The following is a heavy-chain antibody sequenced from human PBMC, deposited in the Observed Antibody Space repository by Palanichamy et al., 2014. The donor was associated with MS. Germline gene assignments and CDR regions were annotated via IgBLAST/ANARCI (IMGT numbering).Heavy chain of an antibody. CDR3: AREVSASFAMDV. Sequence: QLQLQESGPGLVKPSETLSLTCSVSNYFISSGFYWAWIRQPPGKGLEWIGSFHHTGSTFYNPSLKSRVTISENTSKNELSLKLHYVTVADTAVYYCAREVSASFAMDVWGQGTTVTVSS. J-gene: IGHJ6*02. D-gene: IGHD5/OR15-5a*01. CDR1: NYFISSGFY. CDR2: FHHTGST. V-gene: IGHV4-38-2*02.